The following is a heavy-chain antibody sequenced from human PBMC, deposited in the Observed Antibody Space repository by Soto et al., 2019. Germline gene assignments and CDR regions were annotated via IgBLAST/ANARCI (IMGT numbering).Heavy chain of an antibody. CDR3: ARAIRRLERRNYDYYGLDV. CDR1: GGSISSYY. Sequence: PSETLSLTCTVSGGSISSYYWSWIRQPPGKGLEWIGYIYYSGSTNYNPSLKSRVTISVDTSKNQFSLKLSSVTAADTAVYYCARAIRRLERRNYDYYGLDVWGQGTTVTVSS. V-gene: IGHV4-59*01. J-gene: IGHJ6*02. D-gene: IGHD1-1*01. CDR2: IYYSGST.